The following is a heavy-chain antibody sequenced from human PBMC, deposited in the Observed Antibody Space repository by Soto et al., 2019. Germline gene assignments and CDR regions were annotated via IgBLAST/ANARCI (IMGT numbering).Heavy chain of an antibody. CDR3: ARGTDIVVVPAAIGAFDI. CDR2: ISYDGSNK. D-gene: IGHD2-2*01. CDR1: GFTFSSYA. Sequence: QVQLVESGGGVVQPGRSLRLSCAASGFTFSSYAMHWVRQAPGKGLEWVAVISYDGSNKYYADSVKGRFTISRDNSKNPLYLQMNSLRAEDTAVYYCARGTDIVVVPAAIGAFDIWGQGTMVTVSS. V-gene: IGHV3-30-3*01. J-gene: IGHJ3*02.